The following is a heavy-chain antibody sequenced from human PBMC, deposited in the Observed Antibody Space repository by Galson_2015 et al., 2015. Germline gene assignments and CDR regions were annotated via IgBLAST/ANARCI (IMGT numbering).Heavy chain of an antibody. CDR3: AREGRLEHDFDY. J-gene: IGHJ4*02. CDR2: ISYDGSNK. D-gene: IGHD1/OR15-1a*01. Sequence: SLRLSCAASGFTFSSYAMHWVRQAPGKGLEWVAVISYDGSNKYYADSVKGRFTISRDNSKNTLYLQMNSLRAEDTAVYYCAREGRLEHDFDYWGQGTLVTVSS. V-gene: IGHV3-30-3*01. CDR1: GFTFSSYA.